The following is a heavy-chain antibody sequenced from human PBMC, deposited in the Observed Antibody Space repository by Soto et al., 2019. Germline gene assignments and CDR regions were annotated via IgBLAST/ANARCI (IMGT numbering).Heavy chain of an antibody. D-gene: IGHD6-6*01. CDR3: ARVREPLSIAAPYY. CDR2: IIPIFGTA. V-gene: IGHV1-69*13. Sequence: SVKVSCKXSGGTFSSYAISWVRQAPGQGLEWMGGIIPIFGTANYAQKFQGGVTITADESTSTAYMELSSLRSEDTAVYYCARVREPLSIAAPYYWGQGTLVTVSS. CDR1: GGTFSSYA. J-gene: IGHJ4*02.